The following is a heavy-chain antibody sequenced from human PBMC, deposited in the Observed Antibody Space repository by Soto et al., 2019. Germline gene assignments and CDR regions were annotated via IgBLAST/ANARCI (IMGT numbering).Heavy chain of an antibody. CDR3: ARDYSSSRYYGMDV. J-gene: IGHJ6*02. Sequence: GGSLRLSCAASGFTFSNYAMSWIRQAPGKGLEWVSYISSSGSTIYYADSVKGRFTISRDNAKDSLYLQMNSLRAEDTAVYYCARDYSSSRYYGMDVWGQGTTVTVSS. CDR2: ISSSGSTI. CDR1: GFTFSNYA. D-gene: IGHD6-6*01. V-gene: IGHV3-11*01.